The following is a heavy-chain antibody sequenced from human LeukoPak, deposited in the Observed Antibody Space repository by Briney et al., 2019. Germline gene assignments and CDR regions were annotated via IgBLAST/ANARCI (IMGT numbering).Heavy chain of an antibody. CDR3: AGVPXXHXVVVXATPHLDY. CDR1: GYTFTSYG. CDR2: ISAYNGNT. J-gene: IGHJ4*02. V-gene: IGHV1-18*01. D-gene: IGHD2-21*01. Sequence: ASVKVSCKASGYTFTSYGISWVRQAPGQGLEWMGWISAYNGNTNYAQKLQGRVTMTTDTSTSTAYMELRSLRSGDTAVYYCAGVPXXHXVVVXATPHLDYWGQGTLVTVSS.